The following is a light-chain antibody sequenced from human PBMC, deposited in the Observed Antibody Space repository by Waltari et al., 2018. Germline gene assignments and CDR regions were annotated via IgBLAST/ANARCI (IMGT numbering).Light chain of an antibody. J-gene: IGLJ2*01. CDR3: SSYTGSSTLVV. Sequence: QSALTQPASVSGSPGQSITISCPGPSLEVGGYNFLSWYQQHPGKAPKLMIYDASDRPSGVSSRFSGSKYGNTAYLIISGLQAEDEADYYCSSYTGSSTLVVFGGGTKLTVL. V-gene: IGLV2-14*03. CDR2: DAS. CDR1: SLEVGGYNF.